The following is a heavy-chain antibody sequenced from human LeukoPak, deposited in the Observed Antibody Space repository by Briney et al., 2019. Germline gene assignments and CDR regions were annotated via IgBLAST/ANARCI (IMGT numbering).Heavy chain of an antibody. CDR3: ARRRRGYSTGPLDY. J-gene: IGHJ4*02. V-gene: IGHV4-61*02. CDR1: GGSISSGSYY. D-gene: IGHD2-2*01. CDR2: IYTSGGT. Sequence: SQTLSLTCTVSGGSISSGSYYWSWIRQPPGKGLEWIVRIYTSGGTNYNPSLKSRVTISVDTSKNQFSLKVSSVTAADTAVYYCARRRRGYSTGPLDYWGQGTLVTVSS.